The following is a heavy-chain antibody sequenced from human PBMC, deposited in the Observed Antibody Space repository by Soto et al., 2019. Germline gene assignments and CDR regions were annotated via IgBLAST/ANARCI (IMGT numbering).Heavy chain of an antibody. D-gene: IGHD1-20*01. V-gene: IGHV2-5*04. Sequence: QITLKESGPTLVKPTQPLTLTCTFSGLSLTTTGLGVGWIRQPPGQALEWLALTYWNGDRRYSPSLQSRLTITKDQSKNQVVITMTNMDPVDTGTCYCARLKGITYDWIADGMDVWGQGTKVTGSS. CDR3: ARLKGITYDWIADGMDV. CDR1: GLSLTTTGLG. J-gene: IGHJ6*02. CDR2: TYWNGDR.